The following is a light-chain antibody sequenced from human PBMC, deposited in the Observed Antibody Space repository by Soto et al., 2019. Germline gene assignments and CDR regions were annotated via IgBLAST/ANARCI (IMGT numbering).Light chain of an antibody. V-gene: IGLV2-14*01. CDR3: SLYTSSSTLGVV. J-gene: IGLJ2*01. Sequence: QSVLTQPASVSGSPGQSITISCTGTSSDVGGYNYVSWYQQHPGKAPKLMIYDVSNRPSGVSNRFSGSKSGNTASLTISGRQAEDEADYYCSLYTSSSTLGVVFGGGTKLTVL. CDR2: DVS. CDR1: SSDVGGYNY.